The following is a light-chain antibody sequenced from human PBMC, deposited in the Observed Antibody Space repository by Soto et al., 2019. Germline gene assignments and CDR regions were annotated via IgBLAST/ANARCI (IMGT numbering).Light chain of an antibody. Sequence: QSVLTQPPSVSGAPGQRVTISCTGSSSNIGAGYDVHWYQQLPGTAPKLLIYGNSNRPSGVPDRFSGSKSGTSASLAITGLQAGDGADYSCQSYDSSLSGSVFGGGTKLTVL. J-gene: IGLJ3*02. V-gene: IGLV1-40*01. CDR3: QSYDSSLSGSV. CDR2: GNS. CDR1: SSNIGAGYD.